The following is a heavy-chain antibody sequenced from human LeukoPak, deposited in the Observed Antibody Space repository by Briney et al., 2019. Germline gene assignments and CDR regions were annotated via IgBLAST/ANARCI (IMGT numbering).Heavy chain of an antibody. CDR1: GFTFSSYS. J-gene: IGHJ4*02. D-gene: IGHD5-18*01. V-gene: IGHV3-21*01. CDR3: ARDSRIQLWLN. CDR2: ISSSSSYI. Sequence: GGSLRLSCAASGFTFSSYSMNWVRQAPGKGLEWVSSISSSSSYIYYADSVKGRFTISIDNAKNSLYLQMNSLRAEDTAVYYCARDSRIQLWLNWGQGTLVTVSS.